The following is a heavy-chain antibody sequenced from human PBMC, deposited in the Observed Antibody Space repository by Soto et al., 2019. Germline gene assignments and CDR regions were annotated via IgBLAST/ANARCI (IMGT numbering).Heavy chain of an antibody. CDR2: IYYSGST. CDR3: ARARLTAMGSVYYYGMDV. J-gene: IGHJ6*02. D-gene: IGHD5-18*01. Sequence: LSLTCTVSGGSISSYYWSWIRQPPGKGLEWIGYIYYSGSTNYNPSLKSRVTISVDTSKNQFSLKLSSVTAADTAVYYCARARLTAMGSVYYYGMDVWGQGTTVTVSS. CDR1: GGSISSYY. V-gene: IGHV4-59*01.